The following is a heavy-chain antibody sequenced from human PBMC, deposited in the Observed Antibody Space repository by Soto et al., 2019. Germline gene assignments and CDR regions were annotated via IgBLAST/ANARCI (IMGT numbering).Heavy chain of an antibody. CDR2: IHGDGGKI. CDR1: GFIFSASW. CDR3: ASDFYGGYTYGPGDY. J-gene: IGHJ4*02. Sequence: XESLQLSVAASGFIFSASWMSWVRQAPGKGLEWVANIHGDGGKIYYVDSVKGRFTISRDNAKRSLYLQMNSLRAEDTAVYYCASDFYGGYTYGPGDYWGQGALVTVSS. V-gene: IGHV3-7*01. D-gene: IGHD5-18*01.